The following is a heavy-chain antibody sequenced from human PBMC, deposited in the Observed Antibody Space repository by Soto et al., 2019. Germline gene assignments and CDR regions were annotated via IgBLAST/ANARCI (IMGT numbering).Heavy chain of an antibody. CDR1: GFTFSSYA. CDR2: ISGSGGST. V-gene: IGHV3-23*01. Sequence: GGSLRLSCAASGFTFSSYAMSWVRQAPGKGLEWVSAISGSGGSTYYADSVKGRFTISRDNSKNTLYLQMNSLRAEDTAVYYCAKDGGRSPPYYYYGMDVWGQGTTVTV. J-gene: IGHJ6*02. D-gene: IGHD2-15*01. CDR3: AKDGGRSPPYYYYGMDV.